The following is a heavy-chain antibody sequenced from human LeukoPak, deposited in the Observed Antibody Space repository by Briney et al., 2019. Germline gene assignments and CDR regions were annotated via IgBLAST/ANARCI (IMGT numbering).Heavy chain of an antibody. J-gene: IGHJ3*02. CDR2: FSGSGAST. D-gene: IGHD4-23*01. V-gene: IGHV3-23*01. CDR1: GFTFSNYG. Sequence: GGSLRLSCAASGFTFSNYGMNWVRQAPGKGLEWVSVFSGSGASTHYADSVKGRFTISRDNSKNTLYLQMNSLRAEDTAVYYCARLRWSSSGAFDIWGQGTMVTVSS. CDR3: ARLRWSSSGAFDI.